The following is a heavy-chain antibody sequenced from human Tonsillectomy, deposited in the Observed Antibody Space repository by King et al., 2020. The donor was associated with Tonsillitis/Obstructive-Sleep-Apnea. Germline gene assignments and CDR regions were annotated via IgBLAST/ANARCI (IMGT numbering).Heavy chain of an antibody. CDR3: TRRSSSSISNWVDP. V-gene: IGHV3-73*02. CDR2: IRSKANNYAT. Sequence: DVQLVESGGGLVQPGGSLKLSCAASGFTFSGSAMHWVRQASGKGLEWVGRIRSKANNYATAYAASVKGRFTISRDDSKNTAYLQMNSLKTEDTAVYYCTRRSSSSISNWVDPWGQGTLVTVSS. D-gene: IGHD6-6*01. CDR1: GFTFSGSA. J-gene: IGHJ5*02.